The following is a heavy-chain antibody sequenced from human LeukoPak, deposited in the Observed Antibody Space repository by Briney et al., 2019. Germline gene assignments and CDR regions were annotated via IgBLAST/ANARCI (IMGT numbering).Heavy chain of an antibody. J-gene: IGHJ4*02. D-gene: IGHD6-19*01. CDR1: GGSISSYY. CDR2: IYYSGST. CDR3: ARLPPAVAAFDY. Sequence: SETLSLTCTVSGGSISSYYWSWIRQPPGKGLEWIGYIYYSGSTNYNPSLKSRVTISVDTSNNQSSLKLSSVTAADTAVYYCARLPPAVAAFDYWGQGTLVTVSS. V-gene: IGHV4-59*08.